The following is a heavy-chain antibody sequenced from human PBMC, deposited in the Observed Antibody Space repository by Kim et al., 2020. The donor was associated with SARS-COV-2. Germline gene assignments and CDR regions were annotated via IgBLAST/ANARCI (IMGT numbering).Heavy chain of an antibody. J-gene: IGHJ5*02. Sequence: SETLSLTCTVSGGSISGYYWSWIRQPPKKGLEWIGYIYYSGDTKYNPSLKSLVTMSVDTSKNQFSLKLNSVTAADTAAYYCARDNYYGSGSNWFDPWGQG. CDR2: IYYSGDT. CDR1: GGSISGYY. V-gene: IGHV4-59*13. CDR3: ARDNYYGSGSNWFDP. D-gene: IGHD3-10*01.